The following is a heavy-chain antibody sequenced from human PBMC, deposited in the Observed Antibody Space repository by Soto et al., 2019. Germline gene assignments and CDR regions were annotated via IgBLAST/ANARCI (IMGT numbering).Heavy chain of an antibody. Sequence: QVQLQQRGAGLWKPSETLSLTCAVYGRPFSGYYWTWISRPPGTGLEWIGDINHSGSTNYNPSLKIRVTISVDTSKHQFSLKLTSVTAADTAVYYCSRDKITGLFDYWGQGTLVTVSS. V-gene: IGHV4-34*01. D-gene: IGHD2-8*02. CDR2: INHSGST. J-gene: IGHJ4*02. CDR1: GRPFSGYY. CDR3: SRDKITGLFDY.